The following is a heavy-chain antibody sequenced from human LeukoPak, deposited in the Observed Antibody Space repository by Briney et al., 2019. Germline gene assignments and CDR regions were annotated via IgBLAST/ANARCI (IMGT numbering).Heavy chain of an antibody. CDR2: ITGDDST. CDR3: AKGHYDFRDY. Sequence: PGGSLRLSCAASGFTFGTFAFSWVRQAPGKGLEWVSSITGDDSTYYADSVKGRFTIFRDTSSNTLYLQMNSLRAEDTALYYWAKGHYDFRDYWGQGTLVTVSS. J-gene: IGHJ4*02. D-gene: IGHD3-3*01. V-gene: IGHV3-23*01. CDR1: GFTFGTFA.